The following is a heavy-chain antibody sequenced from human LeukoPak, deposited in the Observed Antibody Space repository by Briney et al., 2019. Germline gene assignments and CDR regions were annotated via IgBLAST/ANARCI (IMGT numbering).Heavy chain of an antibody. CDR1: GDSVSSNSAA. Sequence: SQTLSLTCAISGDSVSSNSAAWNWIRQSPSRGLEWLGRTYYRSKWYNDYAVSVKSQITINPDTSKNQFSLQLNSVTPEDTAVYYCARGGGSMVRGVIFQYYFDYWGQGTLVTVSS. CDR3: ARGGGSMVRGVIFQYYFDY. D-gene: IGHD3-10*01. J-gene: IGHJ4*02. V-gene: IGHV6-1*01. CDR2: TYYRSKWYN.